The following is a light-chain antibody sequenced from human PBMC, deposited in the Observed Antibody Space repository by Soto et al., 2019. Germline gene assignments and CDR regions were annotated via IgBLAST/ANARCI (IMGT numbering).Light chain of an antibody. Sequence: QSVLTQPASVSGSPGQSITISCTGTTSDVGGYNHVSWYQQHPGKAPKLMIYDVTYRPSGVSNRFSGSKSGNTASLTISGLQAEDEADYYCSSHTTTNTLVFGGGTKLTVL. J-gene: IGLJ2*01. CDR3: SSHTTTNTLV. CDR2: DVT. V-gene: IGLV2-14*01. CDR1: TSDVGGYNH.